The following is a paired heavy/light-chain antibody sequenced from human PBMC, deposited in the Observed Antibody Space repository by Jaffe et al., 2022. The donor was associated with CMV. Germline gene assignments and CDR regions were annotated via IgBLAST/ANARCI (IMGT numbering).Light chain of an antibody. CDR2: DAS. J-gene: IGKJ3*01. CDR3: QQYDNLLGV. V-gene: IGKV1-33*01. CDR1: QDISNY. Sequence: DIQMTQSPSSLSASVGDRVTITCQASQDISNYLNWYQQKPGKAPKLLIYDASNLETGVPSRFSGSGSGTDFTFTISSLQPEDIATYYCQQYDNLLGVFGPGTKVDIK.
Heavy chain of an antibody. J-gene: IGHJ4*02. V-gene: IGHV2-5*02. Sequence: QITLKESGPTLVKPTQTLTLTCTFSGFSLSTSGVGVGWIRQPPGKALEWLALIYWDDDKRYSPSLKSRLTITKDTSKNQVVLTMTNMDPVDTATYYCAHRGFRYYDSSGYYGYFDYWGQGTLVTVSS. CDR1: GFSLSTSGVG. CDR2: IYWDDDK. CDR3: AHRGFRYYDSSGYYGYFDY. D-gene: IGHD3-22*01.